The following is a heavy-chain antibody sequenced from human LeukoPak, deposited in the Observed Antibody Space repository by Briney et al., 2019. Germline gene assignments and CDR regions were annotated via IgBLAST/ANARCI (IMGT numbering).Heavy chain of an antibody. Sequence: ASVKVSCKASGYTFTSYDIYWVRHAPGQGLEWMGRMNPNSGITGYAQKFQGRVTMTRNTSISTAYMELSSLRSEGTAVYYCARGQQLGDFDYWGQGTLVTVSS. J-gene: IGHJ4*02. V-gene: IGHV1-8*01. CDR2: MNPNSGIT. D-gene: IGHD6-13*01. CDR1: GYTFTSYD. CDR3: ARGQQLGDFDY.